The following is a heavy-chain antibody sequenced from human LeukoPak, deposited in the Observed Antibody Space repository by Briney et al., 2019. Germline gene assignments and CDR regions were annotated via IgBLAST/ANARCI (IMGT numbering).Heavy chain of an antibody. CDR1: GFTFGDYA. CDR2: IRSKAYGWTT. D-gene: IGHD3-3*01. Sequence: GGSLRLSCTASGFTFGDYAMSWFRQAPGKGLEWVGFIRSKAYGWTTEYAAAVKGRFTISRDDSKSIAYLQMNSLKTEATAVYYCTRHYDFWSGYRGDAFDIWGQGTMVTVSS. CDR3: TRHYDFWSGYRGDAFDI. J-gene: IGHJ3*02. V-gene: IGHV3-49*03.